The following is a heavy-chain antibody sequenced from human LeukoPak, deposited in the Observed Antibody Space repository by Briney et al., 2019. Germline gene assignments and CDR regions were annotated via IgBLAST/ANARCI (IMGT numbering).Heavy chain of an antibody. Sequence: PSETLSLTCTVSGYSISSGYYWGWIRQPPGKGLEWIGSIYHSGSTYYNPSLKSRVTISVDTSKNQFSLKLSSVTAADTAVYYCARDRGGFYGDYILWGQGTLVTVSS. J-gene: IGHJ4*02. CDR1: GYSISSGYY. CDR3: ARDRGGFYGDYIL. D-gene: IGHD4-17*01. CDR2: IYHSGST. V-gene: IGHV4-38-2*02.